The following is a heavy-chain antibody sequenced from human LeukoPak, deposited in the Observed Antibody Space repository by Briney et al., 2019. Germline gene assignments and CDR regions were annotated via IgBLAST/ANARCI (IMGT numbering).Heavy chain of an antibody. CDR1: GGSISSHY. J-gene: IGHJ3*02. CDR3: ARADGGAVREGAFDI. V-gene: IGHV4-59*11. Sequence: SETLSLTCTVFGGSISSHYWSWIRHPPGKGLEWIGYIYYSGSTNYNPSLKSRVTISVDTSKNQFSLKLSSVTGADTAVYYCARADGGAVREGAFDIWGQGTMVTVSS. CDR2: IYYSGST. D-gene: IGHD3-16*01.